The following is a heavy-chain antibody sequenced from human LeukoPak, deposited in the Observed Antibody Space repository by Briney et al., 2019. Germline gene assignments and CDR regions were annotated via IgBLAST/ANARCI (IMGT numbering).Heavy chain of an antibody. D-gene: IGHD2-15*01. J-gene: IGHJ5*02. CDR2: IKQDGSEK. CDR1: GFTFSSYS. CDR3: AREVPYCSGGSCYWFDP. Sequence: GGSLRLSCAASGFTFSSYSMNWVRQAPGKGLGWVANIKQDGSEKYYADSVKGRFTISRDNAKNSLYLQMNSLRAEDTAVYYCAREVPYCSGGSCYWFDPWGQGTLVTVSS. V-gene: IGHV3-7*01.